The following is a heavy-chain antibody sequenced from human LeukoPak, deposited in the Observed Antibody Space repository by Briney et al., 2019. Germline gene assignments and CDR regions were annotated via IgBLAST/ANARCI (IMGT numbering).Heavy chain of an antibody. CDR2: IYSGGST. CDR3: ARDASYYYDSSGLDY. J-gene: IGHJ4*02. Sequence: PGGSLRLSCAASGFTVSSNYMSRVRQAPGKGLEWVSVIYSGGSTYYADSVKGRFTISRDNSKNTLYLQMNSLRAEDTAVYYCARDASYYYDSSGLDYWGQGTLVTVSS. CDR1: GFTVSSNY. D-gene: IGHD3-22*01. V-gene: IGHV3-66*01.